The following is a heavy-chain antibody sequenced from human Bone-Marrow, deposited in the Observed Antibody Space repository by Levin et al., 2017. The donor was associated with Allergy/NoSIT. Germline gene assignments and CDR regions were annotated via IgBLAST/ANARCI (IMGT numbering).Heavy chain of an antibody. J-gene: IGHJ5*02. CDR1: GFTFSSYS. CDR2: ISSSSSYI. Sequence: AGGSLRLSCAASGFTFSSYSMNWVRQAPGKGLEWVSSISSSSSYIYYADSVKGRFTISRDNAKNSLYLQMNSLRAEDTAVYYCARDVLVGYSSSWPNWFDPWGQGTLVTVSS. D-gene: IGHD6-13*01. CDR3: ARDVLVGYSSSWPNWFDP. V-gene: IGHV3-21*01.